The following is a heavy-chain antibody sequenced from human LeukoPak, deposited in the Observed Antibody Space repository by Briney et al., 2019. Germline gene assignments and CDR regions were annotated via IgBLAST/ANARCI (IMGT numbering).Heavy chain of an antibody. Sequence: ASVTDSCKASGGDFNTHIINWVRQAPGQELEWMGSIIPIRNLANYAHKFQGRVIITADKSRRTAYMEMSRLTSDDTAVYYCARGKYCSGGECYSVRTSYDGFDSWGQGTVVSVSS. CDR3: ARGKYCSGGECYSVRTSYDGFDS. J-gene: IGHJ5*01. D-gene: IGHD2-15*01. V-gene: IGHV1-69*02. CDR2: IIPIRNLA. CDR1: GGDFNTHI.